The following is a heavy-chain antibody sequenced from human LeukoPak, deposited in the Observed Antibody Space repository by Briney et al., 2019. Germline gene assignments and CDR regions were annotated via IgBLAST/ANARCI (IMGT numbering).Heavy chain of an antibody. J-gene: IGHJ4*02. D-gene: IGHD2-15*01. Sequence: GGSLRLSCAASGFTVSSNYMSWVRQAPGKGLEWVSVIYSGGSTYYADSVKGRFTISRDNSKNTLYLQMNSLRAEDTAVYYCARVRLLGSRGSLYFDYWGQGTLVTVSS. CDR1: GFTVSSNY. V-gene: IGHV3-66*02. CDR3: ARVRLLGSRGSLYFDY. CDR2: IYSGGST.